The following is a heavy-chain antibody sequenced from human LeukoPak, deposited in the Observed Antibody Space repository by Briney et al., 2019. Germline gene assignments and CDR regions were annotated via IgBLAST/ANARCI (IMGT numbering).Heavy chain of an antibody. J-gene: IGHJ6*03. CDR2: IRYDGSNK. CDR3: AKDGYCSSTSCYGYYYMDV. CDR1: GFAFSSYG. Sequence: GGSLRLSCAASGFAFSSYGMHWVRQAPGKGLEWVAFIRYDGSNKYYADSVKGRFIISRDSSKNTLYVQMNSLRAEDTAVYYCAKDGYCSSTSCYGYYYMDVWGKGTTVTVSS. D-gene: IGHD2-2*03. V-gene: IGHV3-30*02.